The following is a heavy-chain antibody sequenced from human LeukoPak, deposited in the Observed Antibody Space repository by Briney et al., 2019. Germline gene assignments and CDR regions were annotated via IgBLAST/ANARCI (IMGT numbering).Heavy chain of an antibody. V-gene: IGHV4-59*01. CDR1: VGYISSYY. Sequence: SETPSLTCAVSVGYISSYYWTWIRQSPGKGLEWIGNVFYSGSTNYNPSLKSRVTISIDTSKNHFSLKLTSVTAADTAVYFCASGTVSGVIAPHSFHYWGRGTLVTVSS. CDR3: ASGTVSGVIAPHSFHY. D-gene: IGHD3-16*02. J-gene: IGHJ4*01. CDR2: VFYSGST.